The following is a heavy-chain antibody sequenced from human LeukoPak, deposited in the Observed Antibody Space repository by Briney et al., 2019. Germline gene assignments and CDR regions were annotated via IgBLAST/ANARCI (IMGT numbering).Heavy chain of an antibody. D-gene: IGHD3-22*01. J-gene: IGHJ4*02. CDR3: VKDIRGFYFGADY. V-gene: IGHV3-9*01. Sequence: GGSLRLSCAASGFTFDDYAMHWVRKPPGKGLEWVSGISWNSGNIGYADSVKGRFTISRANAKRSLYLQMDSLRVEDTALSYCVKDIRGFYFGADYWGQGTLVTVSS. CDR2: ISWNSGNI. CDR1: GFTFDDYA.